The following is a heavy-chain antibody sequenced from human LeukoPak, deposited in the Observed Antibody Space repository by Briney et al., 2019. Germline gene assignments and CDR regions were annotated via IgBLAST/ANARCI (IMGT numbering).Heavy chain of an antibody. D-gene: IGHD2-8*01. CDR3: ARGVLDPYYFDY. Sequence: SETLSLTCAVYGGSFSGYYWSWIRQPPGKGLEWIGEINHSGSTNYNPSLKSRVTISVDTSKNQFSLKLCSVTAADTAVYYCARGVLDPYYFDYWGQGTLVTVSS. V-gene: IGHV4-34*01. J-gene: IGHJ4*02. CDR2: INHSGST. CDR1: GGSFSGYY.